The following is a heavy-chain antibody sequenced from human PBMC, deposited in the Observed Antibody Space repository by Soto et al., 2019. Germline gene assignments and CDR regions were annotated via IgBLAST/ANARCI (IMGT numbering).Heavy chain of an antibody. V-gene: IGHV3-21*06. J-gene: IGHJ6*02. CDR3: ASFLTGYGMDV. Sequence: GGSLRLSCISSGFTFRTYTMNWVRQAPGKGLEWVSGIRGFSPYTFYAESVKGRFTISRDNAKNSLYLQMNSLRAEDTAVYYCASFLTGYGMDVWGQGTTVTVSS. CDR1: GFTFRTYT. CDR2: IRGFSPYT. D-gene: IGHD3-9*01.